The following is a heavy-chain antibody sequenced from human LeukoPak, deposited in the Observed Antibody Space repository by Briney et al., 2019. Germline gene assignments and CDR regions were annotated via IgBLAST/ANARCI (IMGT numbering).Heavy chain of an antibody. CDR3: ARAGNFYYYYMDV. CDR2: INPNSGGT. V-gene: IGHV1-2*02. J-gene: IGHJ6*03. Sequence: ASVKVSCKASAYTFTDYYMHWVRQAPGQGLEWMGWINPNSGGTNYAQKFQGRVTMTRDTSISTTYMELSRLRSDDTAVYYCARAGNFYYYYMDVWGKGTTVTVSS. CDR1: AYTFTDYY.